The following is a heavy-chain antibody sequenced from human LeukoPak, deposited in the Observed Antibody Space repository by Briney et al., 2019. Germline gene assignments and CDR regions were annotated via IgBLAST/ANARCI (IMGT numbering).Heavy chain of an antibody. CDR3: ARATFSSSTRGPFDY. D-gene: IGHD2/OR15-2a*01. J-gene: IGHJ4*02. Sequence: GGSLRLSCAASGFTFNTYWMNWVRQAPGERPEWVASMNQDGTEKYYVDSVKGRFTISRDNAKNSLYLQMDSLRAEDTAVYYCARATFSSSTRGPFDYWGQGTLVTVSS. CDR2: MNQDGTEK. V-gene: IGHV3-7*01. CDR1: GFTFNTYW.